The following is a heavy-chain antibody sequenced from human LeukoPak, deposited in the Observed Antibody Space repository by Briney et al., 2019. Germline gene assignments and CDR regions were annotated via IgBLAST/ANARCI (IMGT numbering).Heavy chain of an antibody. CDR3: ARHFEAAGLVFDP. V-gene: IGHV5-51*01. Sequence: GESLKISCKGSGYCFTSYWIGWERQMPGKGLEWMGIIYPGDSDTRYSPSFQGQVTISADKSISTAYLQWSSLKASDTAMYYSARHFEAAGLVFDPWGEGTLVTVST. J-gene: IGHJ5*02. CDR2: IYPGDSDT. CDR1: GYCFTSYW. D-gene: IGHD6-13*01.